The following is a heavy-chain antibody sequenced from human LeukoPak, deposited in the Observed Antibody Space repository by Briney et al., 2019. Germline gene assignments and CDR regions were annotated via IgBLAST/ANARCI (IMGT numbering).Heavy chain of an antibody. CDR3: ARRVATWYYFDY. D-gene: IGHD5-12*01. V-gene: IGHV1-69*13. Sequence: GASVTVSCKASGGTFSSYAISWVRQAPGQGLEWMGGIIPIFGTANYAQKFQGRVTITADESTSTAYMELSSLRSEDTAVYYCARRVATWYYFDYWGQGTLVTVSS. J-gene: IGHJ4*02. CDR1: GGTFSSYA. CDR2: IIPIFGTA.